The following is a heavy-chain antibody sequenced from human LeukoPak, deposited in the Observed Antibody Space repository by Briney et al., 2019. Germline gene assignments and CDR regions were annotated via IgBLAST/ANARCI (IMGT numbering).Heavy chain of an antibody. CDR2: INSDGSST. J-gene: IGHJ4*02. CDR3: AKDQAYYDILTGYYKGGGFDY. CDR1: GFTFSSYW. Sequence: GGSLRLSCAASGFTFSSYWMHWVRQAPGKGLVWVSRINSDGSSTSYADSVKGRFTISRDNAKNSLYLQMNSLRAEDTAVYYCAKDQAYYDILTGYYKGGGFDYWGQGTLVTVSS. V-gene: IGHV3-74*01. D-gene: IGHD3-9*01.